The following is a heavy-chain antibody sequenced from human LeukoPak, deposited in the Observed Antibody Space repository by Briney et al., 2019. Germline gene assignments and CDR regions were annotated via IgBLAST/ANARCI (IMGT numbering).Heavy chain of an antibody. Sequence: PGGSLRLSCAASGFTFSSYGMHWVRQAPGKGLEWVAFIRYDGSNKYYADSVKGRFTISRDNSKNTLYRQMNSLRAEDTAVYYCAKDLAGDSSRNPEGTFDYWGQGTLVTVSS. J-gene: IGHJ4*02. V-gene: IGHV3-30*02. D-gene: IGHD3-22*01. CDR2: IRYDGSNK. CDR3: AKDLAGDSSRNPEGTFDY. CDR1: GFTFSSYG.